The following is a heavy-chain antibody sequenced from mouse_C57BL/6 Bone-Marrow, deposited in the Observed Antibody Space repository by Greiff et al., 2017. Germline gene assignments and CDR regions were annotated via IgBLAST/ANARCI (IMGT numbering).Heavy chain of an antibody. D-gene: IGHD1-1*01. CDR3: ARRGGKVATDWYFDV. CDR2: IYPRDGST. CDR1: GYTFTDHT. J-gene: IGHJ1*03. V-gene: IGHV1-78*01. Sequence: QVQLQQSDAELVKPGASVKISCKVSGYTFTDHTIHWMKQRPEQGLEWIGYIYPRDGSTKYNEKFKGTATLTADKSSSTAYMQLNSLTSEDSAVYFCARRGGKVATDWYFDVWGTGTTVTVAS.